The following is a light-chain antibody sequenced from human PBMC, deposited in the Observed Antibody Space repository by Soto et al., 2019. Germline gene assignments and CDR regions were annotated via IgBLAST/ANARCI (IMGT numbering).Light chain of an antibody. J-gene: IGKJ2*01. CDR1: QSVSNSY. CDR2: DAS. V-gene: IGKV3-20*01. Sequence: ETVLTQSPGTLSLSPGERATLSCRTSQSVSNSYLAWYQQKPGQAPRLLIYDASSRAPGIPDRFSGSGSGTDFTLTISRLEPEDFAVYYCQHFGSSLYTFGQGTKLEI. CDR3: QHFGSSLYT.